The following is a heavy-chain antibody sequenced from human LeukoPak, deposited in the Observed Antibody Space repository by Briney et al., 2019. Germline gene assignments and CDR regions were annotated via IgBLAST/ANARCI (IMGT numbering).Heavy chain of an antibody. J-gene: IGHJ4*02. CDR1: GFSSNNAW. CDR3: STGGGTNDF. D-gene: IGHD1-1*01. CDR2: IKAKTDGGTA. V-gene: IGHV3-15*01. Sequence: GGSLRLSCVVSGFSSNNAWVGWVRQAPGKGLEWVGRIKAKTDGGTADYAAPVKGRFTISRDDSKNTVFLQMDSLKIEDTAVYFCSTGGGTNDFWGRGALVTVSS.